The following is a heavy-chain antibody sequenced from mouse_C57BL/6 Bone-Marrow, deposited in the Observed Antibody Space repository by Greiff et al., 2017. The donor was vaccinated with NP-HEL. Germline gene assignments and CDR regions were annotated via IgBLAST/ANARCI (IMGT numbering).Heavy chain of an antibody. Sequence: EVQGVEPGGGLVQPGESLQLSCESNEYEFPSHDMPWVRKTPEKRLELVAAINSDGGSTYYPDTMERRFIISRDNTKTTLYLQMSRRRSQDTAWYYCARHVLMDYWGQGTSVTVSS. CDR3: ARHVLMDY. CDR1: EYEFPSHD. CDR2: INSDGGST. J-gene: IGHJ4*01. V-gene: IGHV5-2*01.